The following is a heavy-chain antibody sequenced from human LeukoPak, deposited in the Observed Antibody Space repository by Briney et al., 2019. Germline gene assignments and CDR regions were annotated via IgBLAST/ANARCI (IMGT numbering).Heavy chain of an antibody. V-gene: IGHV3-23*01. CDR2: ISGSGGST. CDR3: ANSQYSSGWYCYFDY. D-gene: IGHD6-19*01. Sequence: GSLRLSCAASGFTFSSYAMSWVRQAPGKGLEWVSAISGSGGSTYYADSVKGRFTISRDNSKNTLYLQMNSLRAEDTAVYYCANSQYSSGWYCYFDYWGQGTLVTVSS. J-gene: IGHJ4*02. CDR1: GFTFSSYA.